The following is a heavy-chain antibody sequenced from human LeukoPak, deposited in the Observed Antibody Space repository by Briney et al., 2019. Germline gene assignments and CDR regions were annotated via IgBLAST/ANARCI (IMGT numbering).Heavy chain of an antibody. D-gene: IGHD3-9*01. V-gene: IGHV4-4*07. J-gene: IGHJ4*02. Sequence: SETLSLTCTVSGGSISSYYWSWIRQPAGKGLEWIGRIYTSGSTNYNPSLKSRVTMSVDTPKNQFSLKLSSVTAADTAVYYCASTYYDILTGYGSQFDYWGQGTLVTVSS. CDR2: IYTSGST. CDR3: ASTYYDILTGYGSQFDY. CDR1: GGSISSYY.